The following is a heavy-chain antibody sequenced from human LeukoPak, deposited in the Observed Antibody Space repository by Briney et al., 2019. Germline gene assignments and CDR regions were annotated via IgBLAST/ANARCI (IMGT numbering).Heavy chain of an antibody. CDR1: GGRISGSNYY. D-gene: IGHD1-14*01. V-gene: IGHV4-61*05. CDR2: IYYNGYT. Sequence: SETLSLTCTVSGGRISGSNYYWGWIRQAPGKGLEWIGYIYYNGYTDYNPSLKSRVTISVDTSKNQLSLHMSSVTASDSAIYYCARHRRNLNEDRFREGEPNFDYWGQGTLVTVSS. CDR3: ARHRRNLNEDRFREGEPNFDY. J-gene: IGHJ4*02.